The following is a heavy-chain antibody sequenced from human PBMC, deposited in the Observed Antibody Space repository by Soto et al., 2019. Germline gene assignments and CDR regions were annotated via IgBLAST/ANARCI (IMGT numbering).Heavy chain of an antibody. CDR1: GFTFSRYG. V-gene: IGHV3-33*01. CDR3: GRSILPDLDY. D-gene: IGHD3-3*02. Sequence: QVQLVESGGGVVQPGRSLRLSCAASGFTFSRYGMHWVRQAPGKGLEWVAIIWYDESTKYYADSVKGRFTISRDNSKSTLYLEMNSLRAEDTAVYYCGRSILPDLDYWGQGTLVTVSS. J-gene: IGHJ4*02. CDR2: IWYDESTK.